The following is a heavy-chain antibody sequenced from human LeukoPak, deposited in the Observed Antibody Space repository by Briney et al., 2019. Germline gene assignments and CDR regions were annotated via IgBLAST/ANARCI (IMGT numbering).Heavy chain of an antibody. V-gene: IGHV1-69*06. Sequence: ASVKVSCKASGGTFSSYAISWVRQAPGQGLEWMGGIIPIFGTANYAQKFQGRVTITADKSTSTAYMELSSLRSEDTAVYYCASGLLTESNYYDSSGPLFDYWGQGTLVTVSS. CDR3: ASGLLTESNYYDSSGPLFDY. CDR2: IIPIFGTA. CDR1: GGTFSSYA. J-gene: IGHJ4*02. D-gene: IGHD3-22*01.